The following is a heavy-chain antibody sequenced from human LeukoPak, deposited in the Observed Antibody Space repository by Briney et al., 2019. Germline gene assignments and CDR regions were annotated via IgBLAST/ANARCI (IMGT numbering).Heavy chain of an antibody. Sequence: EGSLRLSCAASGFTFRSYWMSWVRQAPGKGLEWVAKIKEDGREKYYVDSVKGRFTISRDNAKNSLYLQMNSLRAEDTAVYYCAKDEVGGHFEYWGQGTLVTVSS. CDR1: GFTFRSYW. V-gene: IGHV3-7*01. CDR2: IKEDGREK. D-gene: IGHD1-26*01. J-gene: IGHJ4*02. CDR3: AKDEVGGHFEY.